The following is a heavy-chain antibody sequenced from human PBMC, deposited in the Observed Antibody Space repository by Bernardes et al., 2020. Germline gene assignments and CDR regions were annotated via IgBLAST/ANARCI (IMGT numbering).Heavy chain of an antibody. CDR1: GFTFSSYS. J-gene: IGHJ2*01. Sequence: GGSLCLSCTASGFTFSSYSMAWVRQPPGKGLEWVSAISGSGGSTYYADSVKGRFSISRDNSKNTLYLQMNSLRADDTAVYYCAEDFSVEGYWYFDLWGRGTLVTVSS. V-gene: IGHV3-23*01. CDR2: ISGSGGST. CDR3: AEDFSVEGYWYFDL.